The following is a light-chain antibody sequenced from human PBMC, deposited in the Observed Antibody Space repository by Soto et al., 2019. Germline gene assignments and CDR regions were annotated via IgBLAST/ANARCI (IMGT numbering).Light chain of an antibody. J-gene: IGLJ3*02. CDR1: SGHSGYD. CDR2: LKSNGAH. Sequence: QPVLTQSPSASASLGASVNLTCTLRSGHSGYDIAWHQQRPEKGPRYLMKLKSNGAHIKGDGIPDRFSGSSSGTERYLIISSPQSEDEADYYCQTWGTGYVMFGGGTKLTVL. V-gene: IGLV4-69*01. CDR3: QTWGTGYVM.